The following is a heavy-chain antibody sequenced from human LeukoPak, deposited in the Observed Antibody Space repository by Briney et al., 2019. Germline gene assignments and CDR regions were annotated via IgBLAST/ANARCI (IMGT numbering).Heavy chain of an antibody. J-gene: IGHJ4*02. V-gene: IGHV4-34*01. CDR3: ARVSRLIRFLEWLSIDY. D-gene: IGHD3-3*01. CDR2: INHSGST. Sequence: PSETLSLTCAVYGGSFSGYYWSWIRQPPGKGLEWIGEINHSGSTNYNPYLKSRVTISVDTSKNQFSLNLSSVTAADTAVYYCARVSRLIRFLEWLSIDYWGQGTLVTVSS. CDR1: GGSFSGYY.